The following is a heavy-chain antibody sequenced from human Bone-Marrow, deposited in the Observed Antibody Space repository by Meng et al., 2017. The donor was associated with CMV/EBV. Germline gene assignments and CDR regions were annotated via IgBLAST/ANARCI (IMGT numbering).Heavy chain of an antibody. V-gene: IGHV1-69*05. CDR2: IIPIFGTA. D-gene: IGHD2-15*01. Sequence: SVKVSCKASGGTFSSSSLMWVRQAPGQGLEWMGGIIPIFGTANYAQKFQGRVTITTDESTSTAYMELSSLRSEDTAVYYCARELMVVSPTLFYYYGMDVWGQGTTVTVSS. J-gene: IGHJ6*02. CDR3: ARELMVVSPTLFYYYGMDV. CDR1: GGTFSSSS.